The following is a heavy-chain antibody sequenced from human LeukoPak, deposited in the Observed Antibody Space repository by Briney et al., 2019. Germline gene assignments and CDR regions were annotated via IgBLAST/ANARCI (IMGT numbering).Heavy chain of an antibody. V-gene: IGHV3-30*02. CDR2: IRFDGSNK. Sequence: GGSLRLSCAASGFTFSSYGIHWVRQAPGKGLEWVAFIRFDGSNKYYADSVKGRFTISRDNSKNMLYLQMNSLRAEDTAVYYCAKPHFDYWGQGTLVTVSS. J-gene: IGHJ4*02. CDR1: GFTFSSYG. CDR3: AKPHFDY.